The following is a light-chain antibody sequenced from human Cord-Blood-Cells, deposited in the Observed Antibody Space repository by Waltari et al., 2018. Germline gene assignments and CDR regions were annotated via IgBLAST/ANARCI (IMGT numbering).Light chain of an antibody. CDR2: DVS. J-gene: IGLJ1*01. CDR1: SSDVGGYNY. V-gene: IGLV2-14*01. Sequence: QSALTQPASVSGSPGQSITIPCTGTSSDVGGYNYVPGSQQHPGKAPKLIIYDVSNRPSGVSNRFAGSKSGNTASLTISGLQAEDEADYYCSSYTSSSTYVFGTGTKVTVL. CDR3: SSYTSSSTYV.